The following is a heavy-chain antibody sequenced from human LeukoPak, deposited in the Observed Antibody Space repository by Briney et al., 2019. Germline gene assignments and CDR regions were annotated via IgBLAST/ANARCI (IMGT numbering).Heavy chain of an antibody. Sequence: GGSLRLSCAASGFTFSNVWMSWVRQAPGRWLEWVGRIRSTADGGTTDYAAPVEGRFPISRDDSKTTLYLQMNSLKTEDAVVYYCTTDPLRLGELSYPTWGQGTLVTASP. V-gene: IGHV3-15*01. CDR3: TTDPLRLGELSYPT. J-gene: IGHJ5*02. D-gene: IGHD3-16*02. CDR1: GFTFSNVW. CDR2: IRSTADGGTT.